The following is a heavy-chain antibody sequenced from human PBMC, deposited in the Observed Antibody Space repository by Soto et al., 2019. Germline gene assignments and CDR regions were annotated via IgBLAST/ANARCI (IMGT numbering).Heavy chain of an antibody. CDR1: GASITSNNYY. J-gene: IGHJ4*02. V-gene: IGHV4-31*03. D-gene: IGHD3-22*01. CDR2: ISHSGNT. Sequence: SETLSLTCTVSGASITSNNYYWNWIRQHPGKGLEWIGYISHSGNTHSNPSLKGRLTISLDTSKNQFSLNLSSVTAADTAVYYCAGFPSIATAIFYFDYWGQGALVTVSS. CDR3: AGFPSIATAIFYFDY.